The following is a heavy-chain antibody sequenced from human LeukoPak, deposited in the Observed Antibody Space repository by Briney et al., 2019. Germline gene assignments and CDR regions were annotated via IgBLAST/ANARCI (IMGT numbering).Heavy chain of an antibody. V-gene: IGHV3-23*01. CDR2: ISGSGGST. CDR3: AKSPLRWFGELLPSGHFDY. D-gene: IGHD3-10*01. Sequence: PGGSLRLSCAASGFTFSSYAMSWVRQAPGKGLGWVSAISGSGGSTYYADSVKGRFTISRDNSKNTLYLQMNSLRAEDTAVYYCAKSPLRWFGELLPSGHFDYWGQGTLVTVSS. J-gene: IGHJ4*02. CDR1: GFTFSSYA.